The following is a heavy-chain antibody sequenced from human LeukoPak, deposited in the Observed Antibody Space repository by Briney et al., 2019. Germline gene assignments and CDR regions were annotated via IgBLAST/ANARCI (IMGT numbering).Heavy chain of an antibody. J-gene: IGHJ6*02. V-gene: IGHV3-53*01. CDR1: EFTFSRYW. CDR3: ARDGGSSTKEPTGGYYYYGMDV. D-gene: IGHD1-1*01. CDR2: TYSDGST. Sequence: PGGSLRLSCAASEFTFSRYWMHWVRQAPGRGLEWVSLTYSDGSTSYTESVKGRFTISRDNSKNTLSLQLNSLRAEDTAVYYCARDGGSSTKEPTGGYYYYGMDVWGQGTTVTVSS.